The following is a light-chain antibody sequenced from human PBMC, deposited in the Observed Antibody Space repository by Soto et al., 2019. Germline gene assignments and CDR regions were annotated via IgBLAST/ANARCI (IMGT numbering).Light chain of an antibody. CDR1: QSISSW. CDR3: QQYNSYRFT. CDR2: KAS. Sequence: DIQMTQSPSTLSASVGDRVTITCRASQSISSWLAWYQQKPGKAPKLLIYKASSLESGVPSRFSGSGSWTEFTLTISSLQPDDFATYYCQQYNSYRFTFGPGTKVDIK. V-gene: IGKV1-5*03. J-gene: IGKJ3*01.